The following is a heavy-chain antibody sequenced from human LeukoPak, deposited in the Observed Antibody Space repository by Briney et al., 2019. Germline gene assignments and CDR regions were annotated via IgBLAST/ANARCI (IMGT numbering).Heavy chain of an antibody. Sequence: SETLSLTCTVSGGSISSSSYYWGWIRQPPGKGLEWIGSIYYSGSTYYNPSLKSRVTISVDTSKNQFSLKLSSVTAADTAVYYCASKARPTPDGLLNYYYYYMDVWGKGTTVTISS. V-gene: IGHV4-39*07. CDR1: GGSISSSSYY. CDR2: IYYSGST. CDR3: ASKARPTPDGLLNYYYYYMDV. D-gene: IGHD3-10*01. J-gene: IGHJ6*03.